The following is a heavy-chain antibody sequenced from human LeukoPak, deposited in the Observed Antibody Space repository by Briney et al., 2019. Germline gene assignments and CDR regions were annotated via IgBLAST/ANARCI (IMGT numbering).Heavy chain of an antibody. V-gene: IGHV3-48*03. Sequence: PGGSLRLSCAASGFTFSSYEMNWVRQAPGKGLEWVSYISSSGSTIYYAGSVKGRFTISRDNAKNSLYLQMNSLRAEDTAVYYCARSCSGGSCYSGAFDIWGQGTMVTVSS. J-gene: IGHJ3*02. CDR1: GFTFSSYE. D-gene: IGHD2-15*01. CDR2: ISSSGSTI. CDR3: ARSCSGGSCYSGAFDI.